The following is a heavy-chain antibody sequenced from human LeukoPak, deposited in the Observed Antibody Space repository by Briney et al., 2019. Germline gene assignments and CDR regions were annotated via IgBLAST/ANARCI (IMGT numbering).Heavy chain of an antibody. D-gene: IGHD3-10*01. V-gene: IGHV1-2*02. CDR1: GYTFTAYF. CDR2: INSNSGDT. CDR3: ARLGPNCTGSGSYFDY. Sequence: ASVRVSCKASGYTFTAYFIHRVRQAPGQGLEWMGWINSNSGDTGQAQQFQGRVTMTRDTSSTTVYMELHRLTSDDTAVYYCARLGPNCTGSGSYFDYWGQGTLLTVSS. J-gene: IGHJ4*02.